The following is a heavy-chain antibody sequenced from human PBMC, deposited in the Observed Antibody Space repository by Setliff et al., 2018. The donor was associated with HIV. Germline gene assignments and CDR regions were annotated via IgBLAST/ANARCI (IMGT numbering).Heavy chain of an antibody. CDR1: GFTFSSYE. Sequence: HPGGSLRLSCAASGFTFSSYEMNWVRQAPGKGLEWVSYISSSGSTIYYADSVKGRFTISRDNAKNSLYLQMNSLRAEDTALYYCVRDKWLVPDTFDIWGQGTMVTVSS. CDR3: VRDKWLVPDTFDI. J-gene: IGHJ3*02. CDR2: ISSSGSTI. D-gene: IGHD6-19*01. V-gene: IGHV3-48*03.